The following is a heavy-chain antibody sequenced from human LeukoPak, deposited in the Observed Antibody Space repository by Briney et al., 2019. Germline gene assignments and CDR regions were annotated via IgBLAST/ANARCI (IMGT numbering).Heavy chain of an antibody. Sequence: PGGSLRLSCAASGFTFSSYAMSWVRQAPGKGLECISGFSGSGGSTYYADSVKGRFTISRDSSKNTLYLQMNSLRAEDTAVYYCARDAEDYYDSSGYPDQFDYWGQGTLVTVSS. CDR2: FSGSGGST. J-gene: IGHJ4*02. V-gene: IGHV3-23*01. CDR1: GFTFSSYA. CDR3: ARDAEDYYDSSGYPDQFDY. D-gene: IGHD3-22*01.